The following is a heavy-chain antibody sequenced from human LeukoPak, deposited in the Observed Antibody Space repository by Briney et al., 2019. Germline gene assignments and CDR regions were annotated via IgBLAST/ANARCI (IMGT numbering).Heavy chain of an antibody. CDR1: GGSFSGYY. D-gene: IGHD4-23*01. CDR2: INHSGST. J-gene: IGHJ4*02. Sequence: TSETLSLTCAVYGGSFSGYYWSWIRQPPGKGLEWIGEINHSGSTNYNPSLKSRVTISVDTSKNQFSLKLSSVTAADTAVYYCASLGNSNFDYWGQGTLVTVSS. V-gene: IGHV4-34*01. CDR3: ASLGNSNFDY.